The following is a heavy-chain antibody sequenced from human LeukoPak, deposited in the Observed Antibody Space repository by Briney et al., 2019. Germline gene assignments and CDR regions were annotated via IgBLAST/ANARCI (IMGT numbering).Heavy chain of an antibody. J-gene: IGHJ4*02. V-gene: IGHV3-48*02. CDR1: GFTFSSSA. D-gene: IGHD6-19*01. CDR3: ARWFSTGRGFFDY. Sequence: GGSLRLSCVASGFTFSSSAMTWVRQAPGKGLEWVSYISSSSSIIYYADSVKGRFTISRDNAKNSLYLQMNSLRDEDTAVYYCARWFSTGRGFFDYWGQGILVTVSS. CDR2: ISSSSSII.